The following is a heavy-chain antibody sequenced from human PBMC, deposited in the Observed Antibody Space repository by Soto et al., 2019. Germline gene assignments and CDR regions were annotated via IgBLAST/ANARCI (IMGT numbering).Heavy chain of an antibody. Sequence: SLKISCAVSGFTFSNYWMSWVRQAPGKGLEWVANINQDGREKYYVDSLRGRFTISRDNAKNSLYLQMNSLRAGGTAVYYCARYCSSTSCSDAFDIWGQGTVVTVSS. D-gene: IGHD2-2*01. CDR2: INQDGREK. V-gene: IGHV3-7*01. CDR3: ARYCSSTSCSDAFDI. CDR1: GFTFSNYW. J-gene: IGHJ3*02.